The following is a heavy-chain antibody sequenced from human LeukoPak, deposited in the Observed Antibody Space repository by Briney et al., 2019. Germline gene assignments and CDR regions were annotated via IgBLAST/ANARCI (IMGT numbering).Heavy chain of an antibody. CDR3: ARLRPNDDGDYSWFDP. D-gene: IGHD4-17*01. J-gene: IGHJ5*02. Sequence: SETLSLTCTVSGGSITGSSYHWGWIRQPPGKGLEWIGSIYYSGNTYYNPSLKSRVTISVDTSKNQFSLKLSSVTAADTAVYYCARLRPNDDGDYSWFDPWGLGTLVTVSS. CDR1: GGSITGSSYH. V-gene: IGHV4-39*01. CDR2: IYYSGNT.